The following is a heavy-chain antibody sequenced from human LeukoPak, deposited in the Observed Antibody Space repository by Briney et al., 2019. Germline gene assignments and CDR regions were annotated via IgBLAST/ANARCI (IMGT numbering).Heavy chain of an antibody. Sequence: GSLRLSCAASGFTFSSYDMHWIRQATGKGLEWVSAIGTAGDTYYPGSVKGRFTISRENAKNSLYLQMNSLRAGDTAVYYCARGGGSSWTVSGWFDPWGQGTLVTVSS. J-gene: IGHJ5*02. D-gene: IGHD6-13*01. CDR3: ARGGGSSWTVSGWFDP. CDR2: IGTAGDT. CDR1: GFTFSSYD. V-gene: IGHV3-13*01.